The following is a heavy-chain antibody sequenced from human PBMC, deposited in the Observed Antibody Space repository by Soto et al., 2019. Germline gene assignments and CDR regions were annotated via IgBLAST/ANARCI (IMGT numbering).Heavy chain of an antibody. V-gene: IGHV3-23*01. CDR1: GFTFSSYA. CDR3: AKPAAAGNYYYYGMDV. CDR2: ISGSGGST. Sequence: GGSLRLSCAASGFTFSSYAMSWVRQAPGKGLEWVSAISGSGGSTYYADSVKGRFTISRDNSKNTLYLQMNSLRAEDTAVYYCAKPAAAGNYYYYGMDVWGQGTTVTVSS. D-gene: IGHD6-13*01. J-gene: IGHJ6*02.